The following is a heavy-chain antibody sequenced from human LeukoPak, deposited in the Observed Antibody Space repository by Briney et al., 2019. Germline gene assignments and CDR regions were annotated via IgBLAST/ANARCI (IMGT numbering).Heavy chain of an antibody. J-gene: IGHJ4*02. Sequence: ASVKVSCKASGYTFTGYYMHWVRQAPGQGLEWMGWINPNSGGTNYAQKFQGRVIMTRDTSISTAYMELSRLRSDDTAVYYCARLGYCSGGSCYGDDYWGQGTLVTVSS. CDR2: INPNSGGT. D-gene: IGHD2-15*01. V-gene: IGHV1-2*02. CDR3: ARLGYCSGGSCYGDDY. CDR1: GYTFTGYY.